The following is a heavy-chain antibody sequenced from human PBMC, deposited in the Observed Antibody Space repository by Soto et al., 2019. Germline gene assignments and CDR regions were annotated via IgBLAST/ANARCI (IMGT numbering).Heavy chain of an antibody. J-gene: IGHJ1*01. CDR1: GGSISSSSYY. CDR2: IYYSGST. CDR3: ARRIAAAGREYFQH. Sequence: PSETMSLTCTVSGGSISSSSYYWGWIRQPPGKGLEWIGSIYYSGSTYYNPSLKSRVTISVDTSKNQFSLKLSSVTAADTAVYYCARRIAAAGREYFQHWGQGTLVTVSS. V-gene: IGHV4-39*01. D-gene: IGHD6-13*01.